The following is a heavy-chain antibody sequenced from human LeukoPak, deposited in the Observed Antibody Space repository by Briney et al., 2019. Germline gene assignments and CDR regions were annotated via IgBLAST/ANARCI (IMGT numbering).Heavy chain of an antibody. J-gene: IGHJ4*02. CDR1: GGSFSGYY. D-gene: IGHD3-10*01. Sequence: SETLSLTCAVYGGSFSGYYWSWIRQPPGKGLEWIGEINHSRSTNYNPSLKSRVTISVDTSKNQFSLKLSSVTAADTAVYYCARENMVRGVIGYWGQGTLVTVSS. V-gene: IGHV4-34*01. CDR2: INHSRST. CDR3: ARENMVRGVIGY.